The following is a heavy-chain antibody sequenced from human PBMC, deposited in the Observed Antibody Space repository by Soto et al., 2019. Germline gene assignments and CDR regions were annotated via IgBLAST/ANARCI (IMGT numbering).Heavy chain of an antibody. CDR3: ARVAVAARPRWYHWFDP. Sequence: QEQLVQSGAEVKKPGASVKVSCKTSGYTFTDYDINWVRQATGQGLEWIGWMNPNSGETGYAHKFQGKETMSRTPSLNTAYLELSSLRSEETAVYYCARVAVAARPRWYHWFDPWGQGTLVTVSS. D-gene: IGHD2-15*01. CDR1: GYTFTDYD. CDR2: MNPNSGET. V-gene: IGHV1-8*01. J-gene: IGHJ5*02.